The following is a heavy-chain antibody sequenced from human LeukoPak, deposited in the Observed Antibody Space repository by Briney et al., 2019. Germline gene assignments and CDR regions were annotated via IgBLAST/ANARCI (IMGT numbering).Heavy chain of an antibody. V-gene: IGHV3-23*01. J-gene: IGHJ4*02. CDR1: GFTFSRYA. CDR3: AKDPPGYSSGWGEGY. CDR2: ISGSGGST. D-gene: IGHD6-19*01. Sequence: GGSLRLSCAASGFTFSRYAMSWVRQAPGKGLEWVSAISGSGGSTYYADSVKGRFTISRDNTKNTLYLQMNSLRAEDTAVYYCAKDPPGYSSGWGEGYWGQGTLVTVSS.